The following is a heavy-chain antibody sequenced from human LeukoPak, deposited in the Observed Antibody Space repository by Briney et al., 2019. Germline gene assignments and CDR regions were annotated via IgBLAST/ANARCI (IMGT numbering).Heavy chain of an antibody. CDR3: ARHINPGSIAVADYIDY. Sequence: PSETLSLTCTVSGGSISSGGYYWSWIRQHPGKGLEWIGYIYYSGSTNYNPSLKSRVTISVDTSKNQFSLKLSSVTAADTAVYYCARHINPGSIAVADYIDYWGQGTLVTVSS. J-gene: IGHJ4*02. CDR2: IYYSGST. CDR1: GGSISSGGYY. V-gene: IGHV4-61*08. D-gene: IGHD6-19*01.